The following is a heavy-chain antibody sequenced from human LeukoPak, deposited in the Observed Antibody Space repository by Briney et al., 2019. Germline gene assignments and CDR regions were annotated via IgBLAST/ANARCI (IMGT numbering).Heavy chain of an antibody. J-gene: IGHJ5*02. V-gene: IGHV1-2*02. CDR3: ARAVMVRGVIQEYLSWFDP. D-gene: IGHD3-10*01. Sequence: ASVKVSCKASGYTFTGYYMHWVRQAPGQGLEWMGWINPNSGGTNYAQKFQGRVTMTRDTSISTAYVELSRLRSDDTAVYYCARAVMVRGVIQEYLSWFDPWGQGTLVTVSS. CDR2: INPNSGGT. CDR1: GYTFTGYY.